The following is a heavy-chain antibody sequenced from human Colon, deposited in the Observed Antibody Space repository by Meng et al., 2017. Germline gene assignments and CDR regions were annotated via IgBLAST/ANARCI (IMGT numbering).Heavy chain of an antibody. CDR1: GFTFSSYD. CDR3: AKVRGVYGDPYDY. Sequence: GGSLRLSCAASGFTFSSYDMSWVRQAPGKGLEWVSIISGRGSGTYYADSVKGRFTISRDDSKNTLYLQMNSLRAEDTAVYYCAKVRGVYGDPYDYWGPGTLVTVSS. J-gene: IGHJ4*02. D-gene: IGHD4-17*01. V-gene: IGHV3-23*01. CDR2: ISGRGSGT.